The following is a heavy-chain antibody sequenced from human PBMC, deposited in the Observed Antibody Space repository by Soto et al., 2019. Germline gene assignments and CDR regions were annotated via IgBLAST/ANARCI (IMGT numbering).Heavy chain of an antibody. CDR3: ARVNIAWNDVGAMDV. Sequence: QVQLVESGGGVVQPGRSLRLSCAASGFTFSTYAMHWVRQAPGKGLEWVAVILYDGSKKDYADSVKGRFTNSRDNSKNTLYLQMNRLRAEDTAVYYCARVNIAWNDVGAMDVWGQGTTVTVSS. CDR1: GFTFSTYA. J-gene: IGHJ6*02. V-gene: IGHV3-30-3*01. CDR2: ILYDGSKK. D-gene: IGHD1-1*01.